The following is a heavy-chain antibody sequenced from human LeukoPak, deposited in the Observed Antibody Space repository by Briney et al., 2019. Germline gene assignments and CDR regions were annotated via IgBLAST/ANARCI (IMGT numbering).Heavy chain of an antibody. Sequence: SSVKVSCKASGGTFSSYAISWVRQAPGQGLEWMGGIIPIFGTANYAQKFQGRVTITADESTSTAYMELSSLRSEDTAVYYCASITEQWLTFDYWGQGTLVTVSS. CDR1: GGTFSSYA. CDR3: ASITEQWLTFDY. J-gene: IGHJ4*02. CDR2: IIPIFGTA. D-gene: IGHD6-19*01. V-gene: IGHV1-69*01.